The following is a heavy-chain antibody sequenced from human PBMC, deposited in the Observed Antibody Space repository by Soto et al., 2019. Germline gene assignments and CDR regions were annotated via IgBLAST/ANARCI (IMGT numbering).Heavy chain of an antibody. D-gene: IGHD1-20*01. CDR3: ARAFNWNYVDY. Sequence: GGSLRLSCAASGFTFSSYAMSWVRQAPGKGLEWVSAISDSGGSTYYADSVKGRFTISRDNSKNTLYLQMNSLRAEDTAVYYCARAFNWNYVDYWGQGTLVTVSS. CDR1: GFTFSSYA. V-gene: IGHV3-23*01. CDR2: ISDSGGST. J-gene: IGHJ4*02.